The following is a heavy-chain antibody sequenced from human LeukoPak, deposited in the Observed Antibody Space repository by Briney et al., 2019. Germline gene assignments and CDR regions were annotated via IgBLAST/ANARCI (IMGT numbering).Heavy chain of an antibody. CDR1: GFTFSSYG. CDR2: ISYDGSNK. Sequence: GGSLRLSCAASGFTFSSYGMHWVRQATGKGLVWVAVISYDGSNKYYADSVKGRFTISRDNSKNTLYLQMNSLRAEDTAVYYCAQDYYYGSGSLLDWGQGTLVTVSS. CDR3: AQDYYYGSGSLLD. J-gene: IGHJ4*02. D-gene: IGHD3-10*01. V-gene: IGHV3-30*18.